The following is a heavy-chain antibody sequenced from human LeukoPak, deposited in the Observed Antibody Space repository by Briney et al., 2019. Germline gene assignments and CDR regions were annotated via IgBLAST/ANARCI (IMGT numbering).Heavy chain of an antibody. J-gene: IGHJ4*02. CDR1: GGSISSYY. Sequence: SETLSLTRTVSGGSISSYYWSWLRPPPGKGLEWIGYIYYSGSTNYNPSLKSRVTISVDASKNQFSLKLSSVTAADTAVYYCSRELVDGTGFDYWGQGTLVTVSS. D-gene: IGHD6-19*01. V-gene: IGHV4-59*01. CDR3: SRELVDGTGFDY. CDR2: IYYSGST.